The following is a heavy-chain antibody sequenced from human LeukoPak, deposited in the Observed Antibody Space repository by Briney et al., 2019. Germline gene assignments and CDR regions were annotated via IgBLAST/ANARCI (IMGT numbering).Heavy chain of an antibody. CDR3: ARSEGYYFDY. Sequence: SETLSLTCTVSGGSISSYYWTWIRQPPGKGLEWIGYIYYSGSTYYNPSLKSRVTISVDTSKNQFSLNLSSVTAADTAVYYCARSEGYYFDYWGQGTLVTVSS. CDR2: IYYSGST. V-gene: IGHV4-59*06. CDR1: GGSISSYY. J-gene: IGHJ4*02.